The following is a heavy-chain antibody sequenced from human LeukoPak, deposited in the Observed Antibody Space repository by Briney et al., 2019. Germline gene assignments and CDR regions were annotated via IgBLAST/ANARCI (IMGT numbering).Heavy chain of an antibody. CDR3: AKDYCRDGNCPFPFLDS. Sequence: GGSLRLSCAVSGFTLTNHGVSWARQAPGKGLEWVSIITGTGGKYYGDSVKGRFVLSRDNFKNTVYVQMSSLRAEDTATYYCAKDYCRDGNCPFPFLDSWGQGTLVTVSS. D-gene: IGHD2-15*01. CDR2: ITGTGGK. CDR1: GFTLTNHG. V-gene: IGHV3-23*01. J-gene: IGHJ4*02.